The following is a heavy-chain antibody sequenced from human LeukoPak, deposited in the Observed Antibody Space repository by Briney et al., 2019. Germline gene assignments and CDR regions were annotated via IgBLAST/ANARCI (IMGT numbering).Heavy chain of an antibody. V-gene: IGHV3-23*01. CDR1: GFTFSSHA. Sequence: PGGSLRLSCAASGFTFSSHAMTWVRQAPGKGLEWVSTIGGAAGSRNFADSVRGRFTISRDNSNNTLFLHMTNLRAEDTAVYYCAKDSSGSPLGYGMDVWGQGTTVTVSS. D-gene: IGHD1-26*01. CDR3: AKDSSGSPLGYGMDV. J-gene: IGHJ6*02. CDR2: IGGAAGSR.